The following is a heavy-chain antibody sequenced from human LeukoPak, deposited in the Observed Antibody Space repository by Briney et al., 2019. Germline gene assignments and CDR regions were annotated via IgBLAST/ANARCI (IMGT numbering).Heavy chain of an antibody. CDR3: AGDFLSSGGCAFDI. D-gene: IGHD3-22*01. CDR1: GFTFSDYY. Sequence: GGSLRLSCAASGFTFSDYYMSWIRQAPGKGLEWVSYISSSGSTIYYADSVKGRFTISRDNAKNSLYLQMNSLRAEDTAVYYCAGDFLSSGGCAFDIWGQGTMVTVSS. V-gene: IGHV3-11*01. J-gene: IGHJ3*02. CDR2: ISSSGSTI.